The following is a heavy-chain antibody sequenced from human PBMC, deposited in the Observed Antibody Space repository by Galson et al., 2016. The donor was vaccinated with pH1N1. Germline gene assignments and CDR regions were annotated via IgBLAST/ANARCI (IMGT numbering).Heavy chain of an antibody. Sequence: LSLTCTVSGTSISSGSYYWSWIRQPAGKGLEWIGHIHTSGSTNDNPSLKSRITISINTSKNQFSLKVSSVTPADTAVYYCARDRSPARLYYWGQGTLVTVPS. D-gene: IGHD2-2*01. CDR2: IHTSGST. V-gene: IGHV4-61*09. J-gene: IGHJ4*02. CDR1: GTSISSGSYY. CDR3: ARDRSPARLYY.